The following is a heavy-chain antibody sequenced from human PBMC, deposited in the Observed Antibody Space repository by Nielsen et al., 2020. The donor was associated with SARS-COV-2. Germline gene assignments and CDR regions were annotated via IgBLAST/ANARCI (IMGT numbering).Heavy chain of an antibody. D-gene: IGHD4-17*01. CDR3: ARHDPTVKYWFDP. Sequence: GGSLRLSCQTSGYTFATYWIGWVRQMPGKGLEWMGRIDPSDSYTNYSPSFQGHVTISADKSISTAYLQWSSLKASDTAMYYCARHDPTVKYWFDPWGQGTLVTVSS. CDR2: IDPSDSYT. CDR1: GYTFATYW. V-gene: IGHV5-10-1*01. J-gene: IGHJ5*02.